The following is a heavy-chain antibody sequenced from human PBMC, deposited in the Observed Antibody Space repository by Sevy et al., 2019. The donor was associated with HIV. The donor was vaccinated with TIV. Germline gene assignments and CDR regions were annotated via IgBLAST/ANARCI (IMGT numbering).Heavy chain of an antibody. J-gene: IGHJ3*02. CDR3: AREGGVATTGDHDAFDI. D-gene: IGHD7-27*01. CDR2: IIPIFGTP. Sequence: ASVKVSCKASGDTFSTYGLSWVRQAPGQGLEWMGGIIPIFGTPNYAQKFQGRVTITADDSASTASMELSSLRSEDTALYYCAREGGVATTGDHDAFDIWGHGTLVTVSS. V-gene: IGHV1-69*13. CDR1: GDTFSTYG.